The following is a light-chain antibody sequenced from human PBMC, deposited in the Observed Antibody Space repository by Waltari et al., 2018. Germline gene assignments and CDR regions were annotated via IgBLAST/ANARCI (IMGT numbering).Light chain of an antibody. CDR3: QQYYSTPYT. CDR1: SSVLYSSNNKNY. J-gene: IGKJ2*01. V-gene: IGKV4-1*01. Sequence: DIVMTQSPDSLAVSLGERATIHCKYSSSVLYSSNNKNYLAWYQQKPGQPPKLLIYLASTRESGVPDRFSGSGSGTDFTLTISSLQAEDVAVYYCQQYYSTPYTFGQGTKLEIK. CDR2: LAS.